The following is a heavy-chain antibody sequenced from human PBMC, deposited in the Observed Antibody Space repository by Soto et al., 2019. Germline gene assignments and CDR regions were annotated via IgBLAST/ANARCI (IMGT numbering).Heavy chain of an antibody. Sequence: PGESLKISCKGSGYSFTSYWIGWVRQMPGKGLEWMGIIYPGDSDTRYSPSFQGQVTISADKSISTAYLQWSSLKASDTAMYYCAGHGGPRITMVRGVIGSYYYMDVWGKGTTVTVSS. CDR3: AGHGGPRITMVRGVIGSYYYMDV. V-gene: IGHV5-51*01. J-gene: IGHJ6*03. CDR2: IYPGDSDT. CDR1: GYSFTSYW. D-gene: IGHD3-10*01.